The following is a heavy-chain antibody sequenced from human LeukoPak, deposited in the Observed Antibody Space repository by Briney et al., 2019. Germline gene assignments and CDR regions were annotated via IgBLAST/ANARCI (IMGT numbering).Heavy chain of an antibody. CDR1: GYSFTGYY. J-gene: IGHJ4*02. CDR3: ASPQRSDSNLCFDY. Sequence: ASVKVSCKASGYSFTGYYIHWVRQAPGQGLEWIGWLNPKTGGTNYAQKFQGRVTMTRETSINTAYMELSGLKSNDTAVYYCASPQRSDSNLCFDYWGQGTLITVSS. V-gene: IGHV1-2*02. CDR2: LNPKTGGT. D-gene: IGHD3-22*01.